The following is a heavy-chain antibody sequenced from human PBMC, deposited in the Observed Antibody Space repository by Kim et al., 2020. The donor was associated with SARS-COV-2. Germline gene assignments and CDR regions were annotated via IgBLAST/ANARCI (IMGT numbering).Heavy chain of an antibody. CDR1: GYTFTSYG. CDR2: ISAYNGNT. V-gene: IGHV1-18*01. CDR3: AREHHNIHDVLLWFGELALLKSENWFDP. D-gene: IGHD3-10*01. Sequence: ASVKVSCKASGYTFTSYGISWVRQAPGQGLEWMGWISAYNGNTNYAQKLQGRVTMTTDTSTSTAYMELRSLRSDDTAVYYCAREHHNIHDVLLWFGELALLKSENWFDPWGQGTLVTVSS. J-gene: IGHJ5*02.